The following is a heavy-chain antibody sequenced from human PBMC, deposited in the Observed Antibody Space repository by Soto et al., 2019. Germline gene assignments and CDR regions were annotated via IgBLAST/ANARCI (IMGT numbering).Heavy chain of an antibody. J-gene: IGHJ4*02. D-gene: IGHD3-22*01. CDR1: GFTFSSYG. CDR2: ISYDGNYK. CDR3: GKVATYYYDSTFDY. Sequence: QVQLVESGGGVVQPGRSLRLSCAASGFTFSSYGMHWVRQAPGKGLEWVAIISYDGNYKYYADSVKGRFTISRDNSKNPLDLQMNSLKAEDKAVLYCGKVATYYYDSTFDYWGQGTLVTVSS. V-gene: IGHV3-30*18.